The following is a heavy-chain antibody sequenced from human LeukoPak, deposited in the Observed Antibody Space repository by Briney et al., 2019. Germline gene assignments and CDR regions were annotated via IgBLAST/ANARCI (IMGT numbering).Heavy chain of an antibody. J-gene: IGHJ6*04. V-gene: IGHV3-66*01. Sequence: GGSLRLSCAVSEFTASVNYMSWVRQAPGKRLEWVSFIYSGGSTYYADSVKGRFTISRDNAKNSLYLQMNSLRAEDTAVYYCAELGITMIGGVWGKGTTVTISS. D-gene: IGHD3-10*02. CDR2: IYSGGST. CDR1: EFTASVNY. CDR3: AELGITMIGGV.